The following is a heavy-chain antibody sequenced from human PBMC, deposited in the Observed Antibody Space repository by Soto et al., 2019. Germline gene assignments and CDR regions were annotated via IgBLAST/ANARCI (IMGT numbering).Heavy chain of an antibody. V-gene: IGHV1-18*01. J-gene: IGHJ5*02. Sequence: ASVKVSCKASGYTFTSYGISWVRQAPGQGLEWMGWISAYNGNTNYAQKLQGRVTMTTDTSTSTAYMELRSLRSDDTAVYYCARDRGPYQYIVVPTQGNWFDPWGQGTLVTVSS. D-gene: IGHD2-2*01. CDR1: GYTFTSYG. CDR3: ARDRGPYQYIVVPTQGNWFDP. CDR2: ISAYNGNT.